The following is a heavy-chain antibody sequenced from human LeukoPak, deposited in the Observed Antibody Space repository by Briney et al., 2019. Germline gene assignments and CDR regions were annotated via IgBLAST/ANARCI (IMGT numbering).Heavy chain of an antibody. Sequence: GGSLRLSCAASGFTFTYAYMSWVRQAPGRGLEWVGRIKSKTDGGTTDYAAPVKGRFTISRDDSNKTLHLQMNSLKTEDTGVYYCTTDAPYHGSGSYFSDFQHWGQGTLVTVSS. CDR1: GFTFTYAY. J-gene: IGHJ1*01. CDR3: TTDAPYHGSGSYFSDFQH. CDR2: IKSKTDGGTT. D-gene: IGHD3-10*01. V-gene: IGHV3-15*01.